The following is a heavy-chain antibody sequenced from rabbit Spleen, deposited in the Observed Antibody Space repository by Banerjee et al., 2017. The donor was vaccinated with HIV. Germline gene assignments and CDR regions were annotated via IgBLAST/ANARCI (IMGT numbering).Heavy chain of an antibody. V-gene: IGHV1S40*01. D-gene: IGHD4-1*01. CDR3: VRDSGGWGVTRLDL. CDR2: IYGGSTGTT. Sequence: QSLEESGGDLVKPGASLTLTCTASGFSLSSGYDMCWVRQPPGKGLEWIACIYGGSTGTTYYAPWAKGRFTISKTSSTTVTLQMTSLTAADTATYFCVRDSGGWGVTRLDLWGPGTLVTVS. CDR1: GFSLSSGYD. J-gene: IGHJ3*01.